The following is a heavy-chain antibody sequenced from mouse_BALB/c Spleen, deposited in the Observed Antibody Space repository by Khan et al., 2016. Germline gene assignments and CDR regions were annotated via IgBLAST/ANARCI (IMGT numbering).Heavy chain of an antibody. D-gene: IGHD1-1*02. J-gene: IGHJ4*01. CDR1: DYSITSGYS. Sequence: VQLQESGPDLVTPSQSLSLTCTVTDYSITSGYSWHWIRQFPGNKLEWMGYIHYSGSTNYNPSLKSRITITRATSKNQFFLQLNSVTTEDTATYYCVRYGYYAMDYWGKGTSVTVSS. CDR3: VRYGYYAMDY. CDR2: IHYSGST. V-gene: IGHV3-1*02.